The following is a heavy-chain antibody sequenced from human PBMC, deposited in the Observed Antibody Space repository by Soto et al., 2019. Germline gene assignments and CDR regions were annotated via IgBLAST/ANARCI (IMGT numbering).Heavy chain of an antibody. D-gene: IGHD6-6*01. V-gene: IGHV3-53*02. CDR3: SRDPVYSSSSDYYGMDV. CDR1: GFTVSSNY. Sequence: EVQLVETGGGLIQPGGSLRLSCAASGFTVSSNYMSWVRQAPGKGLEWVSVIYSGGSTYYADSVKDRFTISRDNSKNTLYLQTKSLRAENTAVNYCSRDPVYSSSSDYYGMDVWGQGTTVTVSS. CDR2: IYSGGST. J-gene: IGHJ6*02.